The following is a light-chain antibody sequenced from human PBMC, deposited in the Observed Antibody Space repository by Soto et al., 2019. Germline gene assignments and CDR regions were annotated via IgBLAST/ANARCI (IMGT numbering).Light chain of an antibody. J-gene: IGLJ3*02. CDR3: SSYTTSTTLV. CDR2: EVS. CDR1: SSDVGVYNY. Sequence: QSALTQPASVSGSPGQSITISCTGTSSDVGVYNYVSWYQQHPGKPPKLMIYEVSDRPSGVSSRFSGSKSGNTASLTVSGLLPEDEADYYCSSYTTSTTLVFGGGTKLTVL. V-gene: IGLV2-14*01.